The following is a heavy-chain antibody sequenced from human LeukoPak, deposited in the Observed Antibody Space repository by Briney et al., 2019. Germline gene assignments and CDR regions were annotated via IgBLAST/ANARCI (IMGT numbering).Heavy chain of an antibody. D-gene: IGHD2-15*01. J-gene: IGHJ6*02. CDR2: ISDSGGST. CDR1: GFPFSSYA. Sequence: GGSLRLSCSASGFPFSSYAMHWVRRAPGKGLEYVSAISDSGGSTYYADSVKGRFTISRDNSKNTLYLQMSSLRAEDTAVYFCVRGYSFGPYGMDVWGQGTTVTVSS. CDR3: VRGYSFGPYGMDV. V-gene: IGHV3-64D*09.